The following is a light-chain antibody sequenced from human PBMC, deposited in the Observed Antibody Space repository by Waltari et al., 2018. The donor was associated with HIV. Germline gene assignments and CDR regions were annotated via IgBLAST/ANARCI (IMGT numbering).Light chain of an antibody. Sequence: SYELTQPPSVSVSPGQTASITCSGVKLGDKYACWYQQKPGQSPVLVIYQDSKRPSGIPERFSGSNSGNTATLTISGTQAMDEADYYCQAWDSSTGLYVLGTGTKVTVL. CDR3: QAWDSSTGLYV. V-gene: IGLV3-1*01. CDR1: KLGDKY. CDR2: QDS. J-gene: IGLJ1*01.